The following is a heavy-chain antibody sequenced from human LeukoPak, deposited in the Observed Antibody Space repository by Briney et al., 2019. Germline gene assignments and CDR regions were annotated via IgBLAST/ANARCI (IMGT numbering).Heavy chain of an antibody. CDR3: ARAGRPMIGGVTPLEHFDS. CDR1: GYTFSSYA. CDR2: INAGVGNT. J-gene: IGHJ4*02. D-gene: IGHD3-10*01. Sequence: ASVKVSCEASGYTFSSYAIHWVRQAPGQGLEWMGWINAGVGNTKYSEKFQDRVTVTRDTPATTAYMELSSLRAEDTAVYYCARAGRPMIGGVTPLEHFDSWGQGTLVTVSS. V-gene: IGHV1-3*01.